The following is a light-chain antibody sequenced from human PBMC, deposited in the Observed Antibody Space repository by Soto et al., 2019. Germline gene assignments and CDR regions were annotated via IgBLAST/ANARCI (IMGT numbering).Light chain of an antibody. J-gene: IGLJ1*01. CDR1: GNDVGAYNY. Sequence: QSVLTQPRSVSGSPGQSVTISCTGTGNDVGAYNYVSWYQQHPGRPPKLMIYDVARCPSGVPDRFSGSKSGNTASLTISGLQAEDEADYYCSSYAGSSNVFGTGTKVTVL. V-gene: IGLV2-11*01. CDR3: SSYAGSSNV. CDR2: DVA.